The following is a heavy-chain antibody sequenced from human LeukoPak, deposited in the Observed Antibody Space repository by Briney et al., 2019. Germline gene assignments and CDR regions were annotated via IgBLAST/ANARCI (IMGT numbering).Heavy chain of an antibody. V-gene: IGHV1-69*13. J-gene: IGHJ5*02. D-gene: IGHD6-19*01. CDR2: IIPIFGTA. Sequence: ASVEVSCKASGGTFSSYAISWVRQAPGQGLEWMGGIIPIFGTANYAQKFQGRVTITADESTSTAYMELSSLRSEDTAVYYCARDPQPLIAVAGNPGWFDPWGQGTLVTVSS. CDR3: ARDPQPLIAVAGNPGWFDP. CDR1: GGTFSSYA.